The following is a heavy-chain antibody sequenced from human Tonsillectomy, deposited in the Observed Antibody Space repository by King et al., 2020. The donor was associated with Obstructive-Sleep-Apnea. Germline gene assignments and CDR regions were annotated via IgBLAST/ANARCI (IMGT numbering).Heavy chain of an antibody. D-gene: IGHD1-26*01. V-gene: IGHV4-59*08. J-gene: IGHJ6*02. CDR3: ARNTEHYYYYGMDV. Sequence: QLQESGPGLVKPSETLSLTCTVSGDSISSYYWSWIRQPPGKGLEWIWYIYYSGSTKYNPSLKSRVTISVETSKNQFSLKLSSVTAADTAVYYCARNTEHYYYYGMDVWGQGTTVTVSS. CDR2: IYYSGST. CDR1: GDSISSYY.